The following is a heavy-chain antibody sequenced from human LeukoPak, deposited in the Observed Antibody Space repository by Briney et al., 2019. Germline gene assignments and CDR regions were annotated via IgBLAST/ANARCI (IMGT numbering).Heavy chain of an antibody. CDR1: GFTFSTYW. J-gene: IGHJ4*02. CDR2: IKSKNDGGTT. CDR3: TTDLPDYAPYDFDY. V-gene: IGHV3-15*01. Sequence: PGGSLRLSCAASGFTFSTYWMHWVRQAPGKGLEWVGRIKSKNDGGTTDYAAPVKGRFTISRDDSQNTLSLQMNSLKTEDTAVYYCTTDLPDYAPYDFDYWGQGTLVTVSS. D-gene: IGHD4-17*01.